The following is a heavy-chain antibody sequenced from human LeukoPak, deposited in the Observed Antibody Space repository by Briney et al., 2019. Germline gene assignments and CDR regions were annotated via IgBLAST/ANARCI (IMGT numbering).Heavy chain of an antibody. Sequence: GASVKVSCKDSGSTFTGYYMHWVRQAPGQGLEWMGWINPHSGGTNYAQKFQGRVTMTRDTSISTAYMELSRLRSDDTAVYYCASKGLWFGELLEPHAFDIWGQGTMVTVSS. V-gene: IGHV1-2*02. CDR3: ASKGLWFGELLEPHAFDI. CDR2: INPHSGGT. J-gene: IGHJ3*02. CDR1: GSTFTGYY. D-gene: IGHD3-10*01.